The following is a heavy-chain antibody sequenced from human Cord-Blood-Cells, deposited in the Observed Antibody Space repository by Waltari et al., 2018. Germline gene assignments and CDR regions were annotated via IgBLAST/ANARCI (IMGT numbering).Heavy chain of an antibody. CDR2: FSGSGGST. Sequence: EVQLLESGGGLVQPGGSLRLSCAASGFTFSSYAMSWVRQAPGKGLEWVSAFSGSGGSTYYADSVKGRFTISRDNSKNTLYLQMNSLRAEDTAVYYCAKDRTDSSGYYYAFDIWGQGTMVTVSS. J-gene: IGHJ3*02. CDR3: AKDRTDSSGYYYAFDI. CDR1: GFTFSSYA. V-gene: IGHV3-23*01. D-gene: IGHD3-22*01.